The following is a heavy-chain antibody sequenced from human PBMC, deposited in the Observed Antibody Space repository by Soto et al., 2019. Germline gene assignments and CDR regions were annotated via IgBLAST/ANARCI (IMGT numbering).Heavy chain of an antibody. V-gene: IGHV4-39*01. CDR1: GVSISSSSYY. CDR2: IYYSGST. Sequence: PSETLSLTCTVSGVSISSSSYYWGWIRQPPGKGLEWIGSIYYSGSTYYNPSLKSRVTISVDTSKNQFSLKLSSVTAADTAVYYCARLLNWFDPWGQGTLVTVSS. J-gene: IGHJ5*02. CDR3: ARLLNWFDP.